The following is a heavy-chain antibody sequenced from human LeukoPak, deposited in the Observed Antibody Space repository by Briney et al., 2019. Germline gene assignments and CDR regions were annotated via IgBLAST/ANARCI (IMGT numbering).Heavy chain of an antibody. D-gene: IGHD6-19*01. Sequence: PWGSLRLSCAASGFTFSSYGMHWVRQAPGKGLGWVAVICYNGSNKYYADSVKRRFTISRDNSKNTLYLQMNSLRAEDTAVYYCARDLGPAPGISVGGSGFGYWGQGTLVPVSS. J-gene: IGHJ4*02. CDR3: ARDLGPAPGISVGGSGFGY. CDR2: ICYNGSNK. V-gene: IGHV3-33*01. CDR1: GFTFSSYG.